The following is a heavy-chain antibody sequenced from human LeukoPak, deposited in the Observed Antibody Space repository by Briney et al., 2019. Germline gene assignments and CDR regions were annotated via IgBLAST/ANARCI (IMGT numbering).Heavy chain of an antibody. CDR2: FDPEDGET. D-gene: IGHD2-2*01. J-gene: IGHJ5*02. V-gene: IGHV1-24*01. CDR1: GYTLTELS. CDR3: ATGGIVVVPAASFQFDP. Sequence: ASVKVSCKVSGYTLTELSMHWVRQAPGKGLEWMGGFDPEDGETIYAQKFQGRVTMTEDTSTDTAYMELSSLRSEDTAVYYCATGGIVVVPAASFQFDPWGQGTLVTVSS.